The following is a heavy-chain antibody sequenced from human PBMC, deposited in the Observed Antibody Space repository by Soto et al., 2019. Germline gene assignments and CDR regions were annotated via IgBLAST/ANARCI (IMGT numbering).Heavy chain of an antibody. J-gene: IGHJ4*02. CDR2: ISSSGSTI. Sequence: GGSLRLSCAASGFTFSSCEMNWVRQAPGKGLEWVSYISSSGSTICYADSVKGRFTISRDNAKNSLYLQMNSLRAEDTAVYYCARDMGSGSRLYGGTDXWGQGTLVTVSX. D-gene: IGHD6-13*01. V-gene: IGHV3-48*03. CDR1: GFTFSSCE. CDR3: ARDMGSGSRLYGGTDX.